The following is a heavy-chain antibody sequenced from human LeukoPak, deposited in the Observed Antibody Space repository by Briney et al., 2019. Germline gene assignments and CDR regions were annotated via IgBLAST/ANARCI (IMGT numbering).Heavy chain of an antibody. CDR2: ISGSGGST. Sequence: GGSLRLSCAASGFTFSSYAMSWVRQAPGKGLEWVSAISGSGGSTYYADSVKGRFTISRDNSKSTLYLQMNSLRAEDTAVYYCAKHVDILTYRGYLDYWGQGTLVTVSS. V-gene: IGHV3-23*01. CDR1: GFTFSSYA. J-gene: IGHJ4*02. D-gene: IGHD3-9*01. CDR3: AKHVDILTYRGYLDY.